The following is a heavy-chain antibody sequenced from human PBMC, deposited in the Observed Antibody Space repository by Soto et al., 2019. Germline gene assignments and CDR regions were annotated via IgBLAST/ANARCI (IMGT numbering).Heavy chain of an antibody. CDR1: GYSFPNYG. V-gene: IGHV1-18*01. D-gene: IGHD4-17*01. J-gene: IGHJ4*02. CDR2: INPYNGNT. CDR3: ARDHGDYHY. Sequence: QVQLVQSGAEVKKPGASVKVSCKASGYSFPNYGITWVRQAPGQGLEWMGWINPYNGNTDYAQNLQGRVTMTTDTSTRRAYMELRSLRSDDTAVYYCARDHGDYHYWGQGTLVTVSS.